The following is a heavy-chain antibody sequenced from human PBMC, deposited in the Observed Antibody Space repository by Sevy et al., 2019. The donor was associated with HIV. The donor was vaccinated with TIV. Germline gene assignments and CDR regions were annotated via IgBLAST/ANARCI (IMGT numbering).Heavy chain of an antibody. CDR2: ISWNSGSI. V-gene: IGHV3-9*01. CDR1: EFTFDDYA. J-gene: IGHJ3*02. CDR3: AKGGYYGSRSAFDI. D-gene: IGHD3-10*01. Sequence: GGSLRLSCAASEFTFDDYATHWVRQAPGKGLEWVSGISWNSGSIGYADSVKGRFTISRDNAKNSLYLQMNSLRAEDTALYYCAKGGYYGSRSAFDIWGQGTMVTVSS.